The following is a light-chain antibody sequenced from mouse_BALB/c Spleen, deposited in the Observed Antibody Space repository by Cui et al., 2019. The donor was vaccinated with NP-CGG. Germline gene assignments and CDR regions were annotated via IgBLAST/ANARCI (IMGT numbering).Light chain of an antibody. Sequence: QAVVTQQSALTTSPGETVTLTCRSSTGPVTTSNYANWVQEKPDHLFPGLIGGTNNRVPGVPARFSGSLIGDKAALTITGAQTEDEAIYFCALWYSNHWVFGGGTKLTVL. V-gene: IGLV1*01. CDR3: ALWYSNHWV. CDR2: GTN. J-gene: IGLJ1*01. CDR1: TGPVTTSNY.